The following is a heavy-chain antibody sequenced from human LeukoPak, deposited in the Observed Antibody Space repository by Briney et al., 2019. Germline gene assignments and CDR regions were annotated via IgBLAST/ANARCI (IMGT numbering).Heavy chain of an antibody. Sequence: GGSLRLSCTASGFTFGDYAMSWFRQAPGKGLEWVGFIRSKTYAGTTEYAASVKGRFTISRDESKSIVYLQMNSLKTEDTAVYYCTRYSTWDGYFDYWGQGTLVTVSS. V-gene: IGHV3-49*03. J-gene: IGHJ4*02. CDR3: TRYSTWDGYFDY. CDR1: GFTFGDYA. D-gene: IGHD2-21*01. CDR2: IRSKTYAGTT.